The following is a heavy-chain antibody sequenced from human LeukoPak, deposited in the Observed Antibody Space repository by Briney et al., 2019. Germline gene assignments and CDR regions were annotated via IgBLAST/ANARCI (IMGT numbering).Heavy chain of an antibody. CDR3: ARDPYYTNSFDY. CDR1: GYSFTGFY. CDR2: INPYSGGT. V-gene: IGHV1-2*02. D-gene: IGHD2/OR15-2a*01. J-gene: IGHJ4*02. Sequence: GASVKVSCKASGYSFTGFYLHWVRQAPGQGLEWLGWINPYSGGTNYAQKFEGRVTMTRDTSISTAYMELTRLTSDDTAMYYCARDPYYTNSFDYWGQGTLVTVSS.